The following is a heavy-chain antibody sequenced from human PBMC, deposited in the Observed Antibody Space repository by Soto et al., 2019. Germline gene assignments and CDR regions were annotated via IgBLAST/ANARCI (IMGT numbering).Heavy chain of an antibody. CDR3: AKRSSSSTFDY. J-gene: IGHJ4*02. CDR1: GFTFSSSA. V-gene: IGHV3-23*01. D-gene: IGHD6-6*01. CDR2: ISGSDART. Sequence: EVQLLESGGGLVQPGASLRLSCAASGFTFSSSAMSWVRQAPGKGLEWVSVISGSDARTYYADSVKGRFTISRDNSKNTLYLQMNSLRAEDTAVYYCAKRSSSSTFDYWGQGTLVTVSS.